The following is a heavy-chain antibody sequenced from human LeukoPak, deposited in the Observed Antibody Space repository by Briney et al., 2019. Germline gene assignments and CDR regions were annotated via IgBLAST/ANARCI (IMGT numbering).Heavy chain of an antibody. CDR2: IYYSGST. Sequence: SETLSLTCTVSGGSISSSSYYWGWIRQPPGKGLEWIGSIYYSGSTYYNPSLKSRVTISVDTSKNQFSLKLSSVTAADTAVYYCARDRPSGSYPLYYYYYGMDVWGQGTTVTVSS. V-gene: IGHV4-39*07. CDR1: GGSISSSSYY. J-gene: IGHJ6*02. CDR3: ARDRPSGSYPLYYYYYGMDV. D-gene: IGHD1-26*01.